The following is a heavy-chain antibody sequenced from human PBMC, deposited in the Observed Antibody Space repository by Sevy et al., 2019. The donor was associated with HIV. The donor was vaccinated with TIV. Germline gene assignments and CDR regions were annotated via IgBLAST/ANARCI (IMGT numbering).Heavy chain of an antibody. V-gene: IGHV3-21*01. CDR2: ISSSSSYI. D-gene: IGHD2-8*01. CDR1: GFTFSSYS. J-gene: IGHJ4*02. CDR3: ARDRECWQSESLFDY. Sequence: VGSLRLSCAASGFTFSSYSMNWVRQAPGKGLEWVSSISSSSSYIYYADSVKGRFTISRDNAKNSLYLQMNSLRAEDTAVYYCARDRECWQSESLFDYWGQGTLVTVSS.